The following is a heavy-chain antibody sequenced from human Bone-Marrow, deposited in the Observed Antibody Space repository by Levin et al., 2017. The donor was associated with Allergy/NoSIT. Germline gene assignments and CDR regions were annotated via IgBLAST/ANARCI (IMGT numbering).Heavy chain of an antibody. J-gene: IGHJ4*02. CDR2: IKEDGTVK. Sequence: GGSLRLSCVASGFTFSDYWMSWVRQTPGKGLEWVANIKEDGTVKYYVDSVKGRFIISRDNVKNSLFLQMNSLTVEDTAVYYCARGGYCRGSTCYSLYYWGQGTLVPVSS. D-gene: IGHD2-15*01. CDR1: GFTFSDYW. V-gene: IGHV3-7*04. CDR3: ARGGYCRGSTCYSLYY.